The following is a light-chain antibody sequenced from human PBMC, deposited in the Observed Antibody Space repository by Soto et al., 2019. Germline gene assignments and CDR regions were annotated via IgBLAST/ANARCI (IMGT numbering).Light chain of an antibody. J-gene: IGKJ5*01. Sequence: EVVLTQSPGTLSLSPGERATLSCRASQSVSSNLAWHQQKPGQAPRILMYDASTRATGIPARFSGSGSGTEFTLTISSLQSEDFAVYYCQQYHNWPITFGQGTRPEI. V-gene: IGKV3-15*01. CDR2: DAS. CDR1: QSVSSN. CDR3: QQYHNWPIT.